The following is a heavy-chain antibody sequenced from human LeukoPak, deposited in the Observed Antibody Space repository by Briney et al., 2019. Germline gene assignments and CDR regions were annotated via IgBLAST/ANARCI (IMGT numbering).Heavy chain of an antibody. D-gene: IGHD3-3*01. Sequence: PSETLSLTCAVYGGSFSGYYWGWIHQPPGKGLEWIGEINHSGSSNYNPSLKSRVTISVDTSKNQFSLKLSSVTAADTAVYYCAREGGPGFWSGRTEYYFDYWGQGTLVTVSS. V-gene: IGHV4-34*01. CDR3: AREGGPGFWSGRTEYYFDY. J-gene: IGHJ4*02. CDR1: GGSFSGYY. CDR2: INHSGSS.